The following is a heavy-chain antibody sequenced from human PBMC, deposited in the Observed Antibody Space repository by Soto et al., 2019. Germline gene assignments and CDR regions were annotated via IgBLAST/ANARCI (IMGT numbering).Heavy chain of an antibody. CDR2: INHSGST. J-gene: IGHJ5*02. CDR3: ARRVDYYYGSGRNWFDP. V-gene: IGHV4-34*01. D-gene: IGHD3-10*01. Sequence: QVQLQQWGAGLLKPSETLSLTCAVYGGSFSGYYWSWIRQPPGKGLEWIGEINHSGSTNYNPSLKSRVTISVDTSKNQFSLKLSSVTAADTAVYYCARRVDYYYGSGRNWFDPWGQGTLVTVSS. CDR1: GGSFSGYY.